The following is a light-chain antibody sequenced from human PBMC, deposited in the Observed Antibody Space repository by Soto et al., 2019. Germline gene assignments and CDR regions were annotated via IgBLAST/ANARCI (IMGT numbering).Light chain of an antibody. CDR3: QQYGSSPIT. J-gene: IGKJ5*01. CDR1: QSVASSL. Sequence: EVVLTQSPGTLSLSPGERATLSCRANQSVASSLLAWYQQKPGQAPRLIIYGASSRATGSPDRFSGSGSGTYFTLTISRLDPEDFAVYYCQQYGSSPITFGQGTRLEIK. CDR2: GAS. V-gene: IGKV3-20*01.